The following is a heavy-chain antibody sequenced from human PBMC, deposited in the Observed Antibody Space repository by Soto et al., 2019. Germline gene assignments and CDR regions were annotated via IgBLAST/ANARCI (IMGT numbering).Heavy chain of an antibody. CDR1: GTSIRGYY. J-gene: IGHJ4*02. V-gene: IGHV4-59*01. CDR2: IYYTGTT. Sequence: SETLSLTCSVSGTSIRGYYWTWIRQPPGKGLEWIGYIYYTGTTKYNPSLKSRVTISVDASKNQFSLRLNSVTAADTAVYYCAREVSSFGSNHFDSWGQGALVTVSS. D-gene: IGHD3-10*01. CDR3: AREVSSFGSNHFDS.